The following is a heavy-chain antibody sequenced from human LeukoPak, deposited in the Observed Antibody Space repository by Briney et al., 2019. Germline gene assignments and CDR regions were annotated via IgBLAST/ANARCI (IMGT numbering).Heavy chain of an antibody. CDR3: ARQIIAAAGRSSSFDI. J-gene: IGHJ3*02. V-gene: IGHV5-10-1*01. CDR1: GYSFTSYW. D-gene: IGHD6-13*01. Sequence: PGESLRICCKASGYSFTSYWSSRVRHTPGRGQEGMGKIDASDSYTSYNPSFQGHVTISADRTISTAYLQWSCLNASDTAMYYCARQIIAAAGRSSSFDIWGQGTMVTVSS. CDR2: IDASDSYT.